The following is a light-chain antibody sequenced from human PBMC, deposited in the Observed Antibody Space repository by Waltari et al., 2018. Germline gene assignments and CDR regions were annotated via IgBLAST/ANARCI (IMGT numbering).Light chain of an antibody. Sequence: QSVLTQPPSASGTPGQRVTISCSGRSSKLGSHYVYWYPQPPGTAPNLLSYRNNQRPSGVPDRFSGSKSGTSASLVISGLRSEDEADYYCAAWDDSLSGLWVFGGGTKLTVL. V-gene: IGLV1-47*01. CDR1: SSKLGSHY. CDR3: AAWDDSLSGLWV. CDR2: RNN. J-gene: IGLJ3*02.